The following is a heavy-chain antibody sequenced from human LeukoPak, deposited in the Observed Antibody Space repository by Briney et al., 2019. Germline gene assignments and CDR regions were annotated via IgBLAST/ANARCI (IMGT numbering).Heavy chain of an antibody. CDR2: FDPEDGET. V-gene: IGHV1-24*01. CDR1: GYTLTELS. J-gene: IGHJ4*02. D-gene: IGHD3-9*01. CDR3: ARDGGYDILTGYWGFDY. Sequence: ASVKVSCKVSGYTLTELSMHWVRQAPGKGLEWMGGFDPEDGETIYAQKFQGRVTITADESTSTAYMELSSLRSEDTAVYYCARDGGYDILTGYWGFDYWGQGTLVTVSS.